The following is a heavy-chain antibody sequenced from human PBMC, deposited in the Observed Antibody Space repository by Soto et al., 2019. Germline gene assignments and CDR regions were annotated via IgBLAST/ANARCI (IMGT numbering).Heavy chain of an antibody. CDR3: ARVVTGTLAFDY. V-gene: IGHV4-59*01. Sequence: SETLSLTCTVSGGSISSYYWSWIRQPPGKGLEWIGYIYYSGSTNYNPSLKSRVTISVDTSKNQFSLQLSSVTAADTAVYYCARVVTGTLAFDYWGQGTLVTVSS. D-gene: IGHD1-7*01. CDR1: GGSISSYY. J-gene: IGHJ4*02. CDR2: IYYSGST.